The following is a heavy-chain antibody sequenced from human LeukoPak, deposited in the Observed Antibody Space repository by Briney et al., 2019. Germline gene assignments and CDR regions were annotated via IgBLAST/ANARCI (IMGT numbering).Heavy chain of an antibody. D-gene: IGHD4-17*01. Sequence: PGGSLRLSCGASGFTFSDYAMSWVRQAAGKGLEWVSVISGTTGNTYYADSVKGRFTISRDNSKNTLYLQMNSLRAEDTAVYYCAKPLTTYDGGYFDYWGQGTLVTVSS. CDR2: ISGTTGNT. J-gene: IGHJ4*02. CDR1: GFTFSDYA. V-gene: IGHV3-23*01. CDR3: AKPLTTYDGGYFDY.